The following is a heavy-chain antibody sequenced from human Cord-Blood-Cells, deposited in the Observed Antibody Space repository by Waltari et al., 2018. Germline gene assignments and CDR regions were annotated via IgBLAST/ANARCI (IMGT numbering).Heavy chain of an antibody. CDR3: ARGPGSYYFDY. J-gene: IGHJ4*02. Sequence: QVQLQQWGAGLLKPSETLSRTCAVYGGSFSGYYWSWIRQPPGKGLEWIGEINHSGSTNYNPSLKSRVTISVDTSKNQFSLKLSSVTAADTAVYYCARGPGSYYFDYWGQGTLVTVSS. D-gene: IGHD3-10*01. CDR2: INHSGST. CDR1: GGSFSGYY. V-gene: IGHV4-34*01.